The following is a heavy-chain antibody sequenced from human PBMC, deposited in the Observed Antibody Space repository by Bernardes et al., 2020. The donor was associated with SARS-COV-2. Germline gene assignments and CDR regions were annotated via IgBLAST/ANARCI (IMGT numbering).Heavy chain of an antibody. Sequence: SETLSLTCTVSGDSLSSGDYYCSWIRQPAGKGLEYIGRIHTRGTTKYNPSHKSRVTISLDKSENQFSLKLSSVTAADTAVYYCARAPSGSYYGGNYFDYWGQGTLVTVSS. CDR3: ARAPSGSYYGGNYFDY. J-gene: IGHJ4*02. D-gene: IGHD1-26*01. V-gene: IGHV4-61*02. CDR2: IHTRGTT. CDR1: GDSLSSGDYY.